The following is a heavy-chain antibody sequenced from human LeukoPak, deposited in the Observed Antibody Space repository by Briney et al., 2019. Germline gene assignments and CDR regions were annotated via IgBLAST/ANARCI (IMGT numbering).Heavy chain of an antibody. CDR1: GYSFTRYW. V-gene: IGHV5-51*01. J-gene: IGHJ4*02. Sequence: GESLKISCKGFGYSFTRYWIGWLRQMPGKGLEWMGIINRGDSDTRYSPSFQGQVTISADKSISTAYLQWRSLKASDTAMYYCARHPLGYESSGNVDSWGQGTMVSVSS. CDR3: ARHPLGYESSGNVDS. CDR2: INRGDSDT. D-gene: IGHD3-22*01.